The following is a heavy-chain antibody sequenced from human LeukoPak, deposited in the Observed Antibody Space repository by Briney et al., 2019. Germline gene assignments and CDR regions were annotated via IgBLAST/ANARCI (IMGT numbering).Heavy chain of an antibody. J-gene: IGHJ4*02. D-gene: IGHD1-26*01. V-gene: IGHV3-11*04. Sequence: PGGSPRLSCAASGFTFSDYYMSWIRQAPGKGLEWVSYISSSGSTIYYADSVKGRFTISRDNAKNSLYLQMNSLRAEDTAVYYCASERFDIVGATIVYWGQGTLVTVSS. CDR1: GFTFSDYY. CDR3: ASERFDIVGATIVY. CDR2: ISSSGSTI.